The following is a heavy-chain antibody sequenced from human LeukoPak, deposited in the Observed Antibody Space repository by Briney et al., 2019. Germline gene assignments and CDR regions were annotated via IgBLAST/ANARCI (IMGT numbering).Heavy chain of an antibody. Sequence: ASVTVSCKPSGYSFTRNGISWVRQAPGQGVEWMAWISANSGNTNYAQNFQDRVTLTTDTSTSTAYMELRSLRSDDTAVYYCARDVNYAFDYWGQGTLVTVSS. CDR1: GYSFTRNG. CDR2: ISANSGNT. CDR3: ARDVNYAFDY. V-gene: IGHV1-18*01. D-gene: IGHD3-16*01. J-gene: IGHJ4*02.